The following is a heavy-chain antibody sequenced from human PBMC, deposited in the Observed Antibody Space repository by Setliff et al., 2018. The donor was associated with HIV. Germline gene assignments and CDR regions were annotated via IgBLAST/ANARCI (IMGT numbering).Heavy chain of an antibody. CDR3: AREASYYYDSSGYSDAFDI. CDR1: GFTFSSYE. CDR2: ISSSGSTI. J-gene: IGHJ3*02. D-gene: IGHD3-22*01. V-gene: IGHV3-48*03. Sequence: GESLKISCAASGFTFSSYEMNWVRQAPGKGLEWVSYISSSGSTIYYADSVKGRFTISRDNAKNSLYLQMNSLRAEDTAVYNCAREASYYYDSSGYSDAFDIWGQGTMVTVSS.